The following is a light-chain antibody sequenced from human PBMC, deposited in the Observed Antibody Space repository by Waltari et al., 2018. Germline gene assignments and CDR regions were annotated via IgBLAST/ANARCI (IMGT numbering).Light chain of an antibody. CDR1: QSISRF. CDR2: AAS. J-gene: IGKJ1*01. CDR3: QHHLRLPAT. Sequence: EIVLTQSPGTLSLSPGGRATLSCRASQSISRFLAWYQQKPGRAPRLLIYAASTRATGIPDRFSGSGSGTDFSLTISVLEPEDFAVYYCQHHLRLPATFGQGTKVEIK. V-gene: IGKV3-20*01.